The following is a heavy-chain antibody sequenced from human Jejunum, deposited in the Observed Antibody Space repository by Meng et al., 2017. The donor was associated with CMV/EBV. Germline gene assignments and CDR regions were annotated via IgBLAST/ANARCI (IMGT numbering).Heavy chain of an antibody. CDR1: GFTFSSYW. V-gene: IGHV3-74*03. CDR3: ARGSDY. J-gene: IGHJ4*02. CDR2: INRDGSIT. Sequence: GSLRLSCAAFGFTFSSYWMYWVRQDLGKGLVWVSRINRDGSITEYADSVKGRFTISRDNAKNTLYLQMNNLRAEDTAVYYCARGSDYWGQGTLVTVSS.